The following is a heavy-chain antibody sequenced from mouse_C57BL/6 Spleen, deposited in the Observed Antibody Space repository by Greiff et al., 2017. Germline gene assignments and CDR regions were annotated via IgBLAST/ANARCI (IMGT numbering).Heavy chain of an antibody. J-gene: IGHJ4*01. CDR3: AEKGGYYGRDAMDY. Sequence: QVQLKQPGTELVKPGASVKLSCKASGYTFTSYWMHWVKQRPGQGLEWIGNINPSNGGTNYNEKFKGKATLTVDKSSSTAYLQLTSLPSEASAVYNYAEKGGYYGRDAMDYWGQGTSVTVSS. V-gene: IGHV1-53*01. CDR1: GYTFTSYW. CDR2: INPSNGGT. D-gene: IGHD1-1*01.